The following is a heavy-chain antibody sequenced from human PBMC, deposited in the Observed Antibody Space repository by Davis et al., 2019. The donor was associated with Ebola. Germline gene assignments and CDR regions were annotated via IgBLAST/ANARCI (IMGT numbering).Heavy chain of an antibody. CDR3: VKHYYGMDV. D-gene: IGHD3-10*01. J-gene: IGHJ6*02. V-gene: IGHV3-74*01. CDR1: GFTFSRYW. Sequence: PGGSLRLSCTASGFTFSRYWMHWVRQAPGKGLVWVSRITADGSSSSYADSVKGRFTISRDNAKNTLYLQMNSLRAEDTAVYFCVKHYYGMDVWGQGTTVTVSS. CDR2: ITADGSSS.